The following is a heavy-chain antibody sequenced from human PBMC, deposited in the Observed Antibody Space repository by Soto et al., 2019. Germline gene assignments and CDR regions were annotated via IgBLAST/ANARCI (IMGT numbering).Heavy chain of an antibody. J-gene: IGHJ4*02. CDR3: ARGPYDYIWGSYYFLDY. V-gene: IGHV3-21*01. Sequence: EVQLVESGGGLVKPGGSLRLSSAASGFTFSSYSMNWVRQAPGKGLEWVSSISSSSSYIYYADSVKGRFTISRDNAKNSLYLQMNSLRAEDTAVYYCARGPYDYIWGSYYFLDYWGQGTLVTVSS. CDR1: GFTFSSYS. D-gene: IGHD3-16*01. CDR2: ISSSSSYI.